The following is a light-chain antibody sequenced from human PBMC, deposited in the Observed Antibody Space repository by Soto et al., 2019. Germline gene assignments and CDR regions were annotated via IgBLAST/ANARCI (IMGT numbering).Light chain of an antibody. CDR3: QQYNSYSA. V-gene: IGKV1-5*01. J-gene: IGKJ3*01. CDR2: DAS. Sequence: DSQMTQSPSTLSASVGDRVTITCRASQSISSWLAWYQQKPGKAPKLLIYDASSLESGVPSRFSGSGTGTEFTRTISSLQPDDFATYYCQQYNSYSAFGPGTKVDI. CDR1: QSISSW.